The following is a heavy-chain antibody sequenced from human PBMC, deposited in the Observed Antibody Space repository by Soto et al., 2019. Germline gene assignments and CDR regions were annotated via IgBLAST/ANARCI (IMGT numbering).Heavy chain of an antibody. CDR1: GYTFTSYA. D-gene: IGHD6-19*01. Sequence: GASVKVSCKASGYTFTSYAVHWVRQAPGQRLEWMGWINAGNGNTKYSQKFQGRVTITRDTSASTAYMELSSLRSEDTAVYYCAREGGYSSGYESQYYYYYGMDVWGQGTTVTVSS. CDR3: AREGGYSSGYESQYYYYYGMDV. V-gene: IGHV1-3*01. J-gene: IGHJ6*02. CDR2: INAGNGNT.